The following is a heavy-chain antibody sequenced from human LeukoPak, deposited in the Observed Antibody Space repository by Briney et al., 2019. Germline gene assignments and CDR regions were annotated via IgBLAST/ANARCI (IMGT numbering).Heavy chain of an antibody. Sequence: PGGSLRLSCAASGFTFSSYAMSWVRQAPGKGLEWVSAISGSGGSTYYADSVKDRFTISRDNSKNTLYLQMNSLRAEDTAVYYCAKGVWQQLYAFDIWGQGTMVTVSS. D-gene: IGHD6-13*01. V-gene: IGHV3-23*01. J-gene: IGHJ3*02. CDR1: GFTFSSYA. CDR2: ISGSGGST. CDR3: AKGVWQQLYAFDI.